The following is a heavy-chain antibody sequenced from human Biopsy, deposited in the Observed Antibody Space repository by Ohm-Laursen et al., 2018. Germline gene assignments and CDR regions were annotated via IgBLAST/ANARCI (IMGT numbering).Heavy chain of an antibody. CDR2: IYYTGYT. CDR1: GVSISSSASY. V-gene: IGHV4-39*01. CDR3: AKQGIRGYYEY. D-gene: IGHD3-22*01. Sequence: SQTLSLTCAVSGVSISSSASYWGWFRQSPGMGLVWIGNIYYTGYTYYNPSLDSRLTISEDTSKNHFSLKLSSVTAADTAVYYCAKQGIRGYYEYWGQGSLVTVSS. J-gene: IGHJ4*02.